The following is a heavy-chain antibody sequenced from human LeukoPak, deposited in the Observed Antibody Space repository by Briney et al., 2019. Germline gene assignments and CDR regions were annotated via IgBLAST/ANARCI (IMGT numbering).Heavy chain of an antibody. CDR1: GRSFSGYY. J-gene: IGHJ4*02. CDR2: INHSGST. CDR3: ATLDFDY. V-gene: IGHV4-34*01. Sequence: SETLSLTCAVYGRSFSGYYWSWIRQPPGKGLEWIGEINHSGSTNYNPSLKSRVTISVDTSKNQFSLKLSSVTAADTAVYYCATLDFDYWGQGTLVTVSS.